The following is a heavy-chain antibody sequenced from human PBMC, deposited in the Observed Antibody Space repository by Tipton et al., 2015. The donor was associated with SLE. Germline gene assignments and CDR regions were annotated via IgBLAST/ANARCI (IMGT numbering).Heavy chain of an antibody. J-gene: IGHJ6*03. CDR1: GGSISSGSYY. V-gene: IGHV4-61*02. CDR2: IHTSGST. CDR3: AREASIDYHYYMDV. D-gene: IGHD2/OR15-2a*01. Sequence: TLSLTCKVSGGSISSGSYYWSWIRQPAGKGLEWIGRIHTSGSTNYNPSLESRVTISLDTSKNQFSLKLTSVTAADTAVYYCAREASIDYHYYMDVWGKGTAVTVSS.